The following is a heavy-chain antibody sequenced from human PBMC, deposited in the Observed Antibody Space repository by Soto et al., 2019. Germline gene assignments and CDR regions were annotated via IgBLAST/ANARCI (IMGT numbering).Heavy chain of an antibody. V-gene: IGHV1-69*13. CDR1: GGTFSSYA. J-gene: IGHJ5*02. D-gene: IGHD5-12*01. Sequence: SVKVSCKASGGTFSSYAISWVRQAPGQGLEWMGGIIPIFGTANYAQKFQGRVTITADESTSTAYMELSSLRSEDTAVYYCARVFYSGYDGQVDLNINWFDPWGQGTLVTVSS. CDR3: ARVFYSGYDGQVDLNINWFDP. CDR2: IIPIFGTA.